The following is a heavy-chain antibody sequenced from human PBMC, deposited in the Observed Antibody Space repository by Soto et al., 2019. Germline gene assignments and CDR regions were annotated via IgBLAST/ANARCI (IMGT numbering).Heavy chain of an antibody. CDR1: GGSIDSYY. V-gene: IGHV4-59*01. Sequence: QVQLKESGPGLVKPSETLALTCTGSGGSIDSYYWSWIPQPPGRGLEWIGCVYYSDGTNYNPSLKSRVTMSMDKSNNQFSLRLSSVTAADTAVYYCARTESSSWSFFYYGMDVWGQGTTVTVSS. CDR3: ARTESSSWSFFYYGMDV. D-gene: IGHD6-13*01. CDR2: VYYSDGT. J-gene: IGHJ6*02.